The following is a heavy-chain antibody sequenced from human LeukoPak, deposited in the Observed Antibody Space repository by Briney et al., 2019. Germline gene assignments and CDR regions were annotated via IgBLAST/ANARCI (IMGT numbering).Heavy chain of an antibody. Sequence: SVKVSCKASGGTFSNYAISWVRQAPGQGLEWMGGIIPIFGTANYAQKFQGRVTITADESTSTAYMELSSLRSEDTAVYYCAGRDSSGYYHLFDIWGQGTMVTVSS. V-gene: IGHV1-69*13. CDR2: IIPIFGTA. D-gene: IGHD3-22*01. CDR1: GGTFSNYA. J-gene: IGHJ3*02. CDR3: AGRDSSGYYHLFDI.